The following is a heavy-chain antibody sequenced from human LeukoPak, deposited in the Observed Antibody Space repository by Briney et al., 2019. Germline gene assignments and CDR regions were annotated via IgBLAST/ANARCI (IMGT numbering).Heavy chain of an antibody. J-gene: IGHJ4*02. CDR1: GFTFSSYA. CDR2: ISGSGGST. Sequence: GGSLRLSCAASGFTFSSYAMSWVRQAPGKWLEWVSSISGSGGSTYYADYVKGRFTISRDNSKNTLDLQMNSLRAEDTTVYYCAKSSLVTPYDYWGQGTLVSVSS. D-gene: IGHD2-15*01. V-gene: IGHV3-23*01. CDR3: AKSSLVTPYDY.